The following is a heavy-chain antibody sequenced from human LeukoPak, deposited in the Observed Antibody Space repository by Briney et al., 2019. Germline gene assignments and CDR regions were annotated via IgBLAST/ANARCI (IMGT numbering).Heavy chain of an antibody. CDR3: ARPYPAGGSKFPVYYMDV. J-gene: IGHJ6*03. Sequence: PSETLSLTCTVSGGSISSSNYWGWIRQPPGKGLEWIGSIYYSGSTYYNPSLKSRVTISVDTSKNQFSLKLSSVTAADTAVYYCARPYPAGGSKFPVYYMDVWGKGTTVTVSS. V-gene: IGHV4-39*01. D-gene: IGHD2-15*01. CDR1: GGSISSSNY. CDR2: IYYSGST.